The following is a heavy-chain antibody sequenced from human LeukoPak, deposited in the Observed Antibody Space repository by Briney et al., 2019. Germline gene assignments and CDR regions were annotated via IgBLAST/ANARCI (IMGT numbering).Heavy chain of an antibody. D-gene: IGHD3-10*01. Sequence: PGGSLRLSCAASGFTFSSYAMSWVRQAPGKGLEWVSYISSSGTTIYYADSVKGRFTISRDNAKNSLYLQMNSLRAEDTAVYYCARPDGDYYYGSGSYFHYWGQGTLVTVSS. CDR2: ISSSGTTI. CDR1: GFTFSSYA. CDR3: ARPDGDYYYGSGSYFHY. V-gene: IGHV3-48*03. J-gene: IGHJ4*02.